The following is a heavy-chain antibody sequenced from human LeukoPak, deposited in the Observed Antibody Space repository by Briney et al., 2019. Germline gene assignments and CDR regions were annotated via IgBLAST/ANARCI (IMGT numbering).Heavy chain of an antibody. CDR2: IHTSGGT. D-gene: IGHD2-2*01. V-gene: IGHV4-4*07. J-gene: IGHJ6*03. Sequence: SETLSLTCTVSGGSISSYYWSWIRHPAGKGLEWIWRIHTSGGTNYNPSLKSRVTMSVDTSKNQFSLKLSSVTAADTAVYYCARLRGEYCSSTSCYDEGYYYYMDVWGKGTTVTVSS. CDR1: GGSISSYY. CDR3: ARLRGEYCSSTSCYDEGYYYYMDV.